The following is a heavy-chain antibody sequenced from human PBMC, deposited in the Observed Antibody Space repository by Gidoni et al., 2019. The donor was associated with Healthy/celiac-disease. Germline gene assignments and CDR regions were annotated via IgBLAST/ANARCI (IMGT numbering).Heavy chain of an antibody. CDR3: ARDGGRAVAEFYYYYGMDV. Sequence: VSVKSRITINPDTSKNQFSLQLNSVTPEDTAVYYCARDGGRAVAEFYYYYGMDVWGQGTTVTVSS. D-gene: IGHD6-19*01. V-gene: IGHV6-1*01. J-gene: IGHJ6*02.